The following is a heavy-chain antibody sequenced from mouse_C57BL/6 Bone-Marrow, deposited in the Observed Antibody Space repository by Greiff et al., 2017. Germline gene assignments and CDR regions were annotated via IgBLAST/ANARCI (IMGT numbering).Heavy chain of an antibody. CDR1: GFSLSTFGMG. D-gene: IGHD2-5*01. CDR2: TWWDDDK. CDR3: ARNPYYSNSWFAY. J-gene: IGHJ3*01. Sequence: QVTLKESGPGILQPSPTLSLSCSFSGFSLSTFGMGVGWIRQPSGKGLEWLVHTWWDDDKYYNPALKSRLTISKDTSKDQVFLKIANVDTADTATYYCARNPYYSNSWFAYWGQGTLVTVSA. V-gene: IGHV8-8*01.